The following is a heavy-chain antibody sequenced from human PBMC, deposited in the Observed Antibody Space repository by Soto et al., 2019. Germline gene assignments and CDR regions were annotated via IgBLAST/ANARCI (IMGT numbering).Heavy chain of an antibody. CDR1: GHTFTSYG. V-gene: IGHV1-18*01. J-gene: IGHJ5*02. CDR2: ISAYNGNT. D-gene: IGHD4-4*01. CDR3: ARDGPIVTNWFDP. Sequence: GASVKVSCKASGHTFTSYGSSWVRQATGQGLEWMGWISAYNGNTNYAQKVQGRVTMTTDTSTRTAYMELRSLRSDDTAVYYCARDGPIVTNWFDPWGQGTLVTVSS.